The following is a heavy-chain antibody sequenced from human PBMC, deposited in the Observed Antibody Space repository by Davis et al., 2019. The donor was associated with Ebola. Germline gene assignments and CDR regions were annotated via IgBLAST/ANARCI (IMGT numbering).Heavy chain of an antibody. CDR3: ARDLPGGDWYFDL. D-gene: IGHD1-14*01. Sequence: GESLKISCAASGFTFSSYSMNWVRQAPGKGLEWVAVIWYDGSNKYYADSVKGRFTISRDNSKNTLYLQMSSLRSEDTAVYYCARDLPGGDWYFDLWGRGTLVTVSS. CDR2: IWYDGSNK. J-gene: IGHJ2*01. V-gene: IGHV3-33*08. CDR1: GFTFSSYS.